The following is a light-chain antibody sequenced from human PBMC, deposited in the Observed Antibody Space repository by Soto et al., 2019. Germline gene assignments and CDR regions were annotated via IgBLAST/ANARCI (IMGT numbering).Light chain of an antibody. CDR1: ESLLHNNGYSY. CDR2: LSS. J-gene: IGKJ1*01. V-gene: IGKV2-28*01. CDR3: MQGLQSPWT. Sequence: DIVMTQSPLSLTVTPGEPASISCRSSESLLHNNGYSYLDWYLQKPGQSPQLLINLSSYRASGVPGRFSGSWSGTDFTLEISRVEAEDGCLYYCMQGLQSPWTFGQGTKVEIK.